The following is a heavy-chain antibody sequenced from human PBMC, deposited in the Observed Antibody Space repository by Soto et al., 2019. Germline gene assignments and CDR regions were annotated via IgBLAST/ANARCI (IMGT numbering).Heavy chain of an antibody. Sequence: GGSLRLSCAASGFTFSSYAMSWVRQAPGKGLEWVSAISGSGGSTYYADSVKGRFTISRDNSKNTLYLQMNSLRAEDTAVYYCAKAVPSDGWPLDAFDIWGQGTTVTVSS. CDR2: ISGSGGST. V-gene: IGHV3-23*01. D-gene: IGHD6-19*01. J-gene: IGHJ3*02. CDR1: GFTFSSYA. CDR3: AKAVPSDGWPLDAFDI.